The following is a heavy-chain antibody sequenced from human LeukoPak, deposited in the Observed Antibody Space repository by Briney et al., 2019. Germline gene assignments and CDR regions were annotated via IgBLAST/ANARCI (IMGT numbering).Heavy chain of an antibody. J-gene: IGHJ4*02. CDR3: ARVNYDSSGYLSFDY. D-gene: IGHD3-22*01. Sequence: GAPVKVSCKASGYTFTSYGISWVRQAPGQGLEWMGWISAYNGNTNYAQKLQGRVTMTTDTSTSTAYMELRSLRSDDTAVYYCARVNYDSSGYLSFDYWGQGTLVTVSS. CDR2: ISAYNGNT. V-gene: IGHV1-18*01. CDR1: GYTFTSYG.